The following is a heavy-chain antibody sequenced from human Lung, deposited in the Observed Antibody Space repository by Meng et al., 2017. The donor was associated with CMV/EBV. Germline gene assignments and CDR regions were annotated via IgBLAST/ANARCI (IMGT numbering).Heavy chain of an antibody. CDR2: LIPMFGAV. D-gene: IGHD4-11*01. J-gene: IGHJ4*02. Sequence: SXXVSXKASGGTFSAHAISWVRQAPGQGLEWMGGLIPMFGAVNFAQNFRGRVTLTTDGSTTTAYMELRRLGNEDTALYFCARGVVHDYSNRQWDIDQWGQGALVTV. CDR1: GGTFSAHA. CDR3: ARGVVHDYSNRQWDIDQ. V-gene: IGHV1-69*05.